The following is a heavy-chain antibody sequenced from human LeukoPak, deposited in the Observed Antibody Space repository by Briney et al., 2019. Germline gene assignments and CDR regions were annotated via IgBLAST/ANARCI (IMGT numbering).Heavy chain of an antibody. J-gene: IGHJ4*02. V-gene: IGHV1-18*01. D-gene: IGHD3-10*01. CDR2: ISAYNGNT. CDR3: ARDDYYYGSGTVPADY. Sequence: ASVKVSCKASGYTFTSYGISWVRQAPGHGLEWMGWISAYNGNTNYAQKLQGRVTMTTDTSTSTAYMELRSLRSDDTAVYYCARDDYYYGSGTVPADYWGQGTLVTVSS. CDR1: GYTFTSYG.